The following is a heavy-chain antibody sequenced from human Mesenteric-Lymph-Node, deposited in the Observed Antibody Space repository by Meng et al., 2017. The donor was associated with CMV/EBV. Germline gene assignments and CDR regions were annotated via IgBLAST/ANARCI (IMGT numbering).Heavy chain of an antibody. CDR3: ARDQVLATSDCSSTSCYTDPPYYYGMDV. J-gene: IGHJ6*02. Sequence: GGSLRLSCAASGFTFSSYWMHWVRQAPGKGLVWVSRIKCDGSSTNYADSVKGRFTISRDNAKNTLYLQMNSLRAEDTAVYYCARDQVLATSDCSSTSCYTDPPYYYGMDVWGQGTTVTVSS. CDR2: IKCDGSST. D-gene: IGHD2-2*02. CDR1: GFTFSSYW. V-gene: IGHV3-74*01.